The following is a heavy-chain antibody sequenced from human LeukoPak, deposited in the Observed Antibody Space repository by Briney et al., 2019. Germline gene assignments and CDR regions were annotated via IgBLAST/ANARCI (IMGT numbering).Heavy chain of an antibody. CDR2: ISYDASDK. CDR1: GLTFSNYA. Sequence: GGSLRLSCAAAGLTFSNYAMHWVRQAPGKGLEWVALISYDASDKYYADSVKGRFTISRDNSKNTLYLQMNSLRAEDTAVYYCARDDSSGYYSGGDYWGQGTLVTVSS. J-gene: IGHJ4*02. D-gene: IGHD3-22*01. V-gene: IGHV3-30*04. CDR3: ARDDSSGYYSGGDY.